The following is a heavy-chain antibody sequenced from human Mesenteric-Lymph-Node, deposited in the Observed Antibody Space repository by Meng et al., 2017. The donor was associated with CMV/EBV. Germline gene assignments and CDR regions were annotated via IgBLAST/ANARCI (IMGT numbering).Heavy chain of an antibody. D-gene: IGHD2-2*01. Sequence: GGSLRLSCAASGFTFSSYWMSWVRQAPGKGLEWVANIKQDGSEKYYVDSVKGRFTISRDNAKNSLYLQMNSLRAEDTAVYYCASARGYCSSTSWTGVCYFDYWGQGTLVTVSS. CDR3: ASARGYCSSTSWTGVCYFDY. CDR1: GFTFSSYW. V-gene: IGHV3-7*01. J-gene: IGHJ4*02. CDR2: IKQDGSEK.